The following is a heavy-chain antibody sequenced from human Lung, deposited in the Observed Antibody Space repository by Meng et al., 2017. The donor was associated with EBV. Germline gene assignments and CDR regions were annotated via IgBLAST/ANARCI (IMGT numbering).Heavy chain of an antibody. J-gene: IGHJ5*02. Sequence: EVQLVESGGGLVMPGESLRLSCVASGFIFSDYNMNWLRQAPGKGLEWVSSISSGNSYIYYADSVKGRFSISRDNAKNSLSLQMNSLRADDTAVYYCARLTGTGWFDPWGQGTLGTVSS. CDR1: GFIFSDYN. CDR2: ISSGNSYI. CDR3: ARLTGTGWFDP. V-gene: IGHV3-21*02. D-gene: IGHD1-7*01.